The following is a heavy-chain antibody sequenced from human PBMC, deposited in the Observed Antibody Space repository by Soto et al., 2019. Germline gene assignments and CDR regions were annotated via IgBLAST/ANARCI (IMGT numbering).Heavy chain of an antibody. CDR1: GFTFSSYA. CDR2: ISYVGSNK. V-gene: IGHV3-30-3*01. J-gene: IGHJ4*02. D-gene: IGHD5-18*01. Sequence: QVQLVESGGGVVQPGRSLRLSCAASGFTFSSYAMHWVRQAPGKGLEWVAVISYVGSNKYYADSVKGRFTISRDNSKNTLYLQMNSLRAEDTAVYYCARVPGLWFFYFDYWGQGTLVTVSS. CDR3: ARVPGLWFFYFDY.